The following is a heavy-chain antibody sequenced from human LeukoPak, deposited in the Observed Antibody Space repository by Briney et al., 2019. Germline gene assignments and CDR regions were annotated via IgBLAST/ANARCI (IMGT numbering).Heavy chain of an antibody. CDR3: ARERPAVVVIDY. V-gene: IGHV3-30-3*01. Sequence: PGRSLRLSCAASGFTFSSYAMHWVRQAPGKGLDWVAVISYDGSNKYYADSVKGRFTISRDNSKNTLYLQMNSLRAEDTAVYYCARERPAVVVIDYWGQGTLVTVSS. D-gene: IGHD3-22*01. CDR1: GFTFSSYA. CDR2: ISYDGSNK. J-gene: IGHJ4*02.